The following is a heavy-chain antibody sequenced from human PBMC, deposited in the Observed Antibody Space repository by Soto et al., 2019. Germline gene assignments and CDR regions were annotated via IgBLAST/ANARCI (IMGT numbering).Heavy chain of an antibody. CDR1: EYSFGDYY. D-gene: IGHD6-13*01. J-gene: IGHJ4*02. CDR3: VRDAPSQQSIFDR. V-gene: IGHV1-2*02. CDR2: INLNDGGT. Sequence: VASVQVSCKASEYSFGDYYLHWLRQAPGQGLEWMGWINLNDGGTNYARKFQGRVTMTSDKSITTVYMELSSLRSDDTAVYYCVRDAPSQQSIFDRWGPGTLVTVSS.